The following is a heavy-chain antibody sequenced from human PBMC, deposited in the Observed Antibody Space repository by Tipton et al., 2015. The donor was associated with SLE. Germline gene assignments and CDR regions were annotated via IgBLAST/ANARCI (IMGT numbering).Heavy chain of an antibody. CDR1: GDSISSNY. CDR2: ISYSGST. V-gene: IGHV4-39*07. D-gene: IGHD1-26*01. J-gene: IGHJ5*02. Sequence: TLSLTCTVSGDSISSNYWAWIRQPPGKGLEWIGSISYSGSTYYNPSLKSRVTISVDTSKNQFSLKLSSVTAADTAVYYCARSLSRKWTLDRWGQGTLVTVSS. CDR3: ARSLSRKWTLDR.